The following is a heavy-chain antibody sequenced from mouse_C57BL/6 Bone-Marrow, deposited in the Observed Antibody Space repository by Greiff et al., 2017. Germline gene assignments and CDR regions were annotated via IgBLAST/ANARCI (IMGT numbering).Heavy chain of an antibody. CDR2: ISSGGSYT. V-gene: IGHV5-6*01. CDR1: GFTFSSYG. Sequence: EVKLMESGGDLVKPGGSLTLSCAASGFTFSSYGMSWVRQTPDKRLEWVATISSGGSYTYYPDSVKGRFTISRDNAKNTLYLQMSSLKSEDTAMYYCARHGGLRPLDYWGQGTTLTVSS. CDR3: ARHGGLRPLDY. J-gene: IGHJ2*01.